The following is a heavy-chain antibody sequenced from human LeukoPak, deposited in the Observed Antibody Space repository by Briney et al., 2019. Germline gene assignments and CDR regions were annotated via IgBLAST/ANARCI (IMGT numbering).Heavy chain of an antibody. CDR3: ARENFNDWFDP. J-gene: IGHJ5*02. CDR2: IKQDGSEK. Sequence: GGSLRLSCAVSGFSFSNYWMTWVRQAPGKGPEWVANIKQDGSEKYYVDSVKGRFTISRDNAKNSLYLQMNSLRAEDTAVYYCARENFNDWFDPWGQGTLVTVSS. D-gene: IGHD1-7*01. CDR1: GFSFSNYW. V-gene: IGHV3-7*01.